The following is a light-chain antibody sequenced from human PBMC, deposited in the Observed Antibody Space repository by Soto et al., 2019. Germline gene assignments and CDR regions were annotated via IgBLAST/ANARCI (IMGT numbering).Light chain of an antibody. J-gene: IGLJ2*01. V-gene: IGLV1-40*01. Sequence: QSVLTQPPSVSGAPGQRVTISCTGSSSNIGAGYDVHWYQQLPGTAPKLLISRNSNRPSGVPDRFSGSKSGTSASLAITGLQAEDEADYYCATWDDSLNGVVFGGGTKLTVL. CDR1: SSNIGAGYD. CDR3: ATWDDSLNGVV. CDR2: RNS.